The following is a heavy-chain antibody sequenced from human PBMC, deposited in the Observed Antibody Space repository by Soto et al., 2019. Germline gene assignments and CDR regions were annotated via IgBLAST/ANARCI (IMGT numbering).Heavy chain of an antibody. D-gene: IGHD2-2*01. CDR2: ITSNGGNT. Sequence: GGSLRLSCGASGFTFSSYAMHWVRQAPGKGLEYVSAITSNGGNTDYASSVKGRFTISRDNSKNTLYLQMGSLRAEDMAVYYCARRMPFGRGMDVWGQVTTVTVPS. J-gene: IGHJ6*02. CDR1: GFTFSSYA. CDR3: ARRMPFGRGMDV. V-gene: IGHV3-64*01.